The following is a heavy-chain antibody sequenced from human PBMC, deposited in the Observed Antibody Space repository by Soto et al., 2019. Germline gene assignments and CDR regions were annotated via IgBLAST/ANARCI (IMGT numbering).Heavy chain of an antibody. J-gene: IGHJ4*02. Sequence: EVQLAESGGGMVQPGGSLRLSCVASGFTFSSYDMHWVRQAPGKGLEYVSSISSNGGTTYYGNSVKGGFTISRDNSKNTLYLQMGSLRAEDMAVYYCARRVSGNYDYWGQGTLVTVSS. D-gene: IGHD1-7*01. CDR1: GFTFSSYD. V-gene: IGHV3-64*01. CDR3: ARRVSGNYDY. CDR2: ISSNGGTT.